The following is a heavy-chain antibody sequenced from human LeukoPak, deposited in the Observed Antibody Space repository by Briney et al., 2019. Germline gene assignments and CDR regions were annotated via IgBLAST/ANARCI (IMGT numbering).Heavy chain of an antibody. V-gene: IGHV1-8*01. J-gene: IGHJ4*02. CDR2: MNPNSGNT. CDR1: GYTFTTCN. D-gene: IGHD6-19*01. Sequence: ASVKVSCKASGYTFTTCNINWMRQATGQGLEWLGWMNPNSGNTGYAQSFQGRVTMTRDTSISTAYMELSNLRSEDTAIYYCTRGSSGRRDYWGQGTLVTVSS. CDR3: TRGSSGRRDY.